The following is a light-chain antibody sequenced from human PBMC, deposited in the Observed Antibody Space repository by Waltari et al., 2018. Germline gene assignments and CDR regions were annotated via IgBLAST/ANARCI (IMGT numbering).Light chain of an antibody. V-gene: IGLV1-47*01. CDR1: SSNIGRNH. CDR2: RNN. CDR3: AAWDDSLSVV. Sequence: QSVLTQPPSASGTPGQRVTISCSGSSSNIGRNHVYWYQQLPGTAPKLLIYRNNQRPSGVPDRFSGSKSGTSASLAISGLRSEDEADYYCAAWDDSLSVVFGGGTKLTVL. J-gene: IGLJ2*01.